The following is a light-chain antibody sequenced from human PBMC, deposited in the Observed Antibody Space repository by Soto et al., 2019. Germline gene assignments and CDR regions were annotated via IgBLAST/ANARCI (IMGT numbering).Light chain of an antibody. CDR3: QQRSNWPPIT. V-gene: IGKV3-11*01. J-gene: IGKJ5*01. CDR1: QGISNY. Sequence: ETVLTQSPAILSLSPGERATLFCRASQGISNYLAWYQQKPGQAPRLLIYDASNRATGTPARFSGSGSGTDFTLTISSLEPEDFAVYYCQQRSNWPPITFGQGTRLEIK. CDR2: DAS.